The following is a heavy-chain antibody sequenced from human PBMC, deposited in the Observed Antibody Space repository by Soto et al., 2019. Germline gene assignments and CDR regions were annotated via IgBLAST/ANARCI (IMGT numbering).Heavy chain of an antibody. V-gene: IGHV2-5*02. CDR2: IYWDDDK. CDR3: AHIQETTSIAAAVRLLNWFDP. D-gene: IGHD6-13*01. Sequence: SGPTLVNPTQTLTLACTFSGFSLSTSGVGVGWIRQPPGKALGWLALIYWDDDKRYSPSLKSRLTITKDTSKNQVVLTMTNMDPVDTATYYCAHIQETTSIAAAVRLLNWFDPWGQGTLVTVSS. J-gene: IGHJ5*02. CDR1: GFSLSTSGVG.